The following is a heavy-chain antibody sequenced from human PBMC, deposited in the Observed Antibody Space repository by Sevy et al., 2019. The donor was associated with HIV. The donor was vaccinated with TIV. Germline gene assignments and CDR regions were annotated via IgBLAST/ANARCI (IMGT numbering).Heavy chain of an antibody. V-gene: IGHV4-34*01. Sequence: SETLSLTCAVYGGSFSGYYWSWIRQPPGKGLEWIGEINHSGSTNYNPSLKSRVTISVDTSKNQFSLKLSSVTAADTAVYYCAKDGTTYSDFWSGYKGWFDPWGQGTLVTVSS. CDR2: INHSGST. CDR1: GGSFSGYY. D-gene: IGHD3-3*01. CDR3: AKDGTTYSDFWSGYKGWFDP. J-gene: IGHJ5*02.